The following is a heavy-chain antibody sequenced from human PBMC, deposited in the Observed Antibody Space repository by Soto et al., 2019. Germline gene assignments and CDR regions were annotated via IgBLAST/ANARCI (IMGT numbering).Heavy chain of an antibody. V-gene: IGHV1-8*01. CDR2: MNPGSGDT. CDR1: GYIFTNND. D-gene: IGHD5-18*01. J-gene: IGHJ5*02. Sequence: SSVKVSCKASGYIFTNNDVGWVRQATGQGLERMGWMNPGSGDTGYAQKFQGRVTMTRNIPIATAYMELSSLRADDTAIYYCARMASFGSLNWFDPWGQGTLVTVSS. CDR3: ARMASFGSLNWFDP.